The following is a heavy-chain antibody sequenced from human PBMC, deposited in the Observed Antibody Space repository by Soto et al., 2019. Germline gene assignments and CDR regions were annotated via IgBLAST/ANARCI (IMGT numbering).Heavy chain of an antibody. D-gene: IGHD2-2*01. CDR1: GFTFSSYW. CDR2: IKQDGSEK. J-gene: IGHJ6*02. CDR3: ARGGCSSTSCYLYYYYYGMDV. V-gene: IGHV3-7*03. Sequence: PGGSLRLSCAASGFTFSSYWMSWVRQAPGKGLEWVANIKQDGSEKYYVDSVKGRFTISRDNAKNSLYLQMNSLRAEDTAVYYCARGGCSSTSCYLYYYYYGMDVWGQGTTVTVSS.